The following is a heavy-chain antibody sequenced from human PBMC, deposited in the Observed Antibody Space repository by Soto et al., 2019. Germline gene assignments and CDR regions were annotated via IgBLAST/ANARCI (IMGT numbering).Heavy chain of an antibody. CDR2: IIPIFGTA. V-gene: IGHV1-69*06. CDR3: ARNMPEYSSSWTFDY. J-gene: IGHJ4*02. CDR1: GGTFSSYA. Sequence: GASVKVSCKASGGTFSSYAISWVRQAPGQGLEWMGGIIPIFGTANYAQKFQGRVTITADKSTSTAYMELSSLRSEDTAVYYCARNMPEYSSSWTFDYWGQGTLVTVSS. D-gene: IGHD6-13*01.